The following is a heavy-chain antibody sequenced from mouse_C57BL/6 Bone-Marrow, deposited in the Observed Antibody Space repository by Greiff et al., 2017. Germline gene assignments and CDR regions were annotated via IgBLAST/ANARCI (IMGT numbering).Heavy chain of an antibody. V-gene: IGHV1-26*01. Sequence: EVQLQQSGPELVKPGASVKISCKASGYTFTDYYMNWVKQSHGKSLEWIGDINPNNGGTSYNQKFKGKATLTVDKSSSTAYMELRSLTSEDSAVYYCARRRRFIATVVANYYAMDYWGQGASGTVAS. CDR3: ARRRRFIATVVANYYAMDY. CDR2: INPNNGGT. CDR1: GYTFTDYY. J-gene: IGHJ4*01. D-gene: IGHD1-1*01.